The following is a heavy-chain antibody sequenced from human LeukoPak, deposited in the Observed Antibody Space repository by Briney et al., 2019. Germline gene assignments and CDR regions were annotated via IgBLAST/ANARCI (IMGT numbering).Heavy chain of an antibody. V-gene: IGHV4-4*07. D-gene: IGHD3-10*01. CDR3: AILDYYGSGSYSISDY. Sequence: SETLSLTCTVSGGSISGNHWSWIRQPAGEGLEWIGRIYSSGSTNYNPSLKSRVTMSVDTSKNQFSLNLSSVTAADTAVYHCAILDYYGSGSYSISDYWGRGTLVIVSS. CDR2: IYSSGST. J-gene: IGHJ4*02. CDR1: GGSISGNH.